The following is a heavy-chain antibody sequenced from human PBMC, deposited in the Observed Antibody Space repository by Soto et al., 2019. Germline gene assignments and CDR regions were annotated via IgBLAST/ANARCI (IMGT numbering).Heavy chain of an antibody. CDR1: GYSFASFW. CDR3: ARSGRNAYYNMDV. CDR2: IYPGDSDT. V-gene: IGHV5-51*01. D-gene: IGHD1-26*01. Sequence: EVQLVQSGAEVKKPGESLKISCKGSGYSFASFWIGWVRQMPGKGLEWMGVIYPGDSDTRYSPSFQGQVTISADKSISTAYLQWNILKASDTATYYCARSGRNAYYNMDVWGQGTTVTVSS. J-gene: IGHJ6*02.